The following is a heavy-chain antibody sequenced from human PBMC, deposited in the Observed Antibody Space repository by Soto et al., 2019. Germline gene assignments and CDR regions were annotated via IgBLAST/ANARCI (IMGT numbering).Heavy chain of an antibody. D-gene: IGHD2-15*01. CDR1: GFTFSSYG. CDR3: AKSGYCSGGSCYSVTPTFP. Sequence: PGGSLRLSCAASGFTFSSYGMHWVRQAPGKGLEWVAVISYDGSNKYYADSVKGRFTISRDNSKNTLYLQMNSLRAEDTAVYYCAKSGYCSGGSCYSVTPTFPWGQGTQVTVSS. J-gene: IGHJ5*02. CDR2: ISYDGSNK. V-gene: IGHV3-30*18.